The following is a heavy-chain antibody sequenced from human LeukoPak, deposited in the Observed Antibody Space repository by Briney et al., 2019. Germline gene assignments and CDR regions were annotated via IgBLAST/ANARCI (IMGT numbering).Heavy chain of an antibody. Sequence: SVKVSCKASGYTFSGYYMHWVRQAPGQGLEWMGGITPIFGTANYAQKFQGRVTITADESTSTAYMELSSLRSEDTAVYYCASRGELSWAYYFDYWGQGTLVTVSS. CDR2: ITPIFGTA. CDR3: ASRGELSWAYYFDY. D-gene: IGHD3-10*01. J-gene: IGHJ4*02. V-gene: IGHV1-69*13. CDR1: GYTFSGYY.